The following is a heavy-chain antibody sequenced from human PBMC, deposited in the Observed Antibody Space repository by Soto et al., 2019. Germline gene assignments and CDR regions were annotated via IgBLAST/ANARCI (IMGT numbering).Heavy chain of an antibody. J-gene: IGHJ4*02. Sequence: CAAVKVYCTASRYTFTDYYVHWVRQSPGQGLEWMGWINANSGVTKFPQKFQGRVIMTRDTSISTVYMELSRLTSDDTAVYYCASAGFTTLELARSYWGQGTHVTVSS. V-gene: IGHV1-2*02. CDR2: INANSGVT. D-gene: IGHD5-12*01. CDR3: ASAGFTTLELARSY. CDR1: RYTFTDYY.